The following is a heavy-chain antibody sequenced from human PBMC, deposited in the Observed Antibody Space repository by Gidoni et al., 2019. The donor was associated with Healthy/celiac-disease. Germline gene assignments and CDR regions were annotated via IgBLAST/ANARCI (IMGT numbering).Heavy chain of an antibody. V-gene: IGHV3-23*01. J-gene: IGHJ4*02. D-gene: IGHD3-3*01. Sequence: EVQLLESGGGLVQPGGSLRLSCAASGFPFSSYAMSWVRQAPGKGLEWVSAISGSGGSTYYADSVKGRFTISRDNSKNTLYLQMNSLRAEDTAVYYCAKGKNWSGYLLDYWGQGTLVTVSS. CDR2: ISGSGGST. CDR3: AKGKNWSGYLLDY. CDR1: GFPFSSYA.